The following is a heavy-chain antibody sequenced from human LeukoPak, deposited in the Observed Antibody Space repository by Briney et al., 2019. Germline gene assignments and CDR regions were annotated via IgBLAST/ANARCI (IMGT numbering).Heavy chain of an antibody. CDR2: IYYSGST. V-gene: IGHV4-59*08. D-gene: IGHD3-10*01. Sequence: SSETLSLTCTVSGGSISSYYWSWIRQPPGKGLEWIGYIYYSGSTNYNPSLKSRVTISVDTPKNQFSLKLSSVTAADTAVYYCARHSIAYYGSGSYYIDYWGQGTLVTVSS. CDR1: GGSISSYY. J-gene: IGHJ4*02. CDR3: ARHSIAYYGSGSYYIDY.